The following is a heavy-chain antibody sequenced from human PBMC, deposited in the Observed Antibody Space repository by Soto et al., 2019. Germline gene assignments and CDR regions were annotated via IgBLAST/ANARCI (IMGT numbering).Heavy chain of an antibody. CDR1: GFSLTTRGVG. J-gene: IGHJ4*02. V-gene: IGHV2-5*02. D-gene: IGHD3-3*01. Sequence: QITLNESGPTVVRPTETLTLTCRFSGFSLTTRGVGVGWIRQSPGKAPEWLALIYCDDDKRYSASLKSRLTITKDTSKNQVVLKVSDLDPTNTTTKYTAHSVLRTVFGLVTTTAIYFDFWGQGTPVAVSS. CDR2: IYCDDDK. CDR3: AHSVLRTVFGLVTTTAIYFDF.